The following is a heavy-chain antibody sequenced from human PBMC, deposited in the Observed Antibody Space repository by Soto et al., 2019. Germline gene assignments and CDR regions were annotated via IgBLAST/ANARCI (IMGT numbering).Heavy chain of an antibody. V-gene: IGHV5-51*01. J-gene: IGHJ5*01. CDR1: GYSFTSYW. Sequence: PGESLKISCKGSGYSFTSYWIGWVRQMPGKGLEWMGIIYPGDSDTRYSPSFQGQVTISADKSISTAYLQWSSLKASDTAMYYCARAVSWGDYYDSSGYSVHRKPGWFDSRGQRSPVTVSS. CDR3: ARAVSWGDYYDSSGYSVHRKPGWFDS. D-gene: IGHD3-22*01. CDR2: IYPGDSDT.